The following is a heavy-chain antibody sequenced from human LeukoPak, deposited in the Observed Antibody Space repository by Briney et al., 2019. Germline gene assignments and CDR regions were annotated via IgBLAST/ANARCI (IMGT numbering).Heavy chain of an antibody. J-gene: IGHJ4*02. CDR2: INSDGSST. V-gene: IGHV3-74*01. CDR1: GFTFSSSW. Sequence: PGGSLRLSCAASGFTFSSSWMHWVRQAPGEGLVWVSRINSDGSSTTYADSVKGRFTISRDNTKNTLFLQMNSLRAEDTAVYYCARDPSKWELPVDYWGQGTLVTVSS. D-gene: IGHD1-26*01. CDR3: ARDPSKWELPVDY.